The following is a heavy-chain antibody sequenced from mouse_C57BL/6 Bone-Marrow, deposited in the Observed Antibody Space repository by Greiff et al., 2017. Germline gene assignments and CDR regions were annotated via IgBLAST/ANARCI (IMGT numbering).Heavy chain of an antibody. CDR1: GYTFTSYG. Sequence: VQLQQSGAELARPGASVKLSCKASGYTFTSYGISWVKQRTGQGLEWIGEIYPRSGNTYYNEKFKGKATLTADKSSSTGYVELRSLTSEDSAVYFCARQLRLRRKGAMDYWGQGTSVTVSS. CDR3: ARQLRLRRKGAMDY. D-gene: IGHD3-2*02. J-gene: IGHJ4*01. CDR2: IYPRSGNT. V-gene: IGHV1-81*01.